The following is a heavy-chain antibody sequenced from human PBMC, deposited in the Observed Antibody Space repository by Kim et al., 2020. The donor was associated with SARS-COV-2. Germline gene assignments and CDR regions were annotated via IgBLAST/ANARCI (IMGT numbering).Heavy chain of an antibody. V-gene: IGHV1-69*13. CDR3: ARGARTGSGSYYKWDWFDP. CDR2: IIPIFGTA. CDR1: GGTFSSYA. Sequence: SVKVSCKASGGTFSSYAISWVRQAPGQGLEWMGGIIPIFGTANYAQKFQGRVTITADESTSTAYMELSSPRSEDTAVYYCARGARTGSGSYYKWDWFDPWGQGTLVTVSS. D-gene: IGHD3-10*01. J-gene: IGHJ5*02.